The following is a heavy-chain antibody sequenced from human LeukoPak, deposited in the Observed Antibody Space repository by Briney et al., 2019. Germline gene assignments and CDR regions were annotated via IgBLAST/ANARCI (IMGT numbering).Heavy chain of an antibody. CDR3: AKDATPYN. D-gene: IGHD2-15*01. J-gene: IGHJ4*02. V-gene: IGHV3-23*01. CDR2: ISGSGDRT. CDR1: GFTFSSYA. Sequence: GGSLRLSCAASGFTFSSYAMTWVRQAPEKGLEWLSTISGSGDRTFYADSVKGRFTISRDNSKNTVYLQMNRLRAEDTAVYYFAKDATPYNWGQGTLVTVSS.